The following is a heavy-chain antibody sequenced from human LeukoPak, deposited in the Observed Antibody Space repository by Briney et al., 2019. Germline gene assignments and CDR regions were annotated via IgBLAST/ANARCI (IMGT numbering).Heavy chain of an antibody. Sequence: SVKVSCKASGGTFSSYGISWVRRAPGQGLEWMGGIIPIFGTANYAQKFQGRVTITADESTSTAYMELSSLRSEDTAVYYCARLDEYSSSSRYYGMDVWGQGTTVTVSS. V-gene: IGHV1-69*13. CDR2: IIPIFGTA. J-gene: IGHJ6*02. CDR3: ARLDEYSSSSRYYGMDV. CDR1: GGTFSSYG. D-gene: IGHD6-6*01.